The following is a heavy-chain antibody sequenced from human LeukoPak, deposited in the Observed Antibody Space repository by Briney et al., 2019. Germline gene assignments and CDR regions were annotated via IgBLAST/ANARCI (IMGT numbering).Heavy chain of an antibody. Sequence: GGSLRLSCVVSGFTFSNYSINWVRQAPGKGLEWISFISSSSSYIYYADSVKGRFSISRDNAKNSLNLQMNSLRAEDTAVYYCAPGIAAHWGQGTLVTVSS. J-gene: IGHJ4*02. CDR3: APGIAAH. V-gene: IGHV3-21*01. D-gene: IGHD6-25*01. CDR2: ISSSSSYI. CDR1: GFTFSNYS.